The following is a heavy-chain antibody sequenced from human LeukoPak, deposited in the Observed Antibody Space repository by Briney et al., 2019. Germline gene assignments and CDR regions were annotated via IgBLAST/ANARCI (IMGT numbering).Heavy chain of an antibody. D-gene: IGHD6-6*01. CDR3: ARSSYSSSSSV. CDR2: INSDGSEG. Sequence: GGSLRLSCAASGFIFKNYWMGWVRQAPGKGLEWVASINSDGSEGYYADVVKGRFTISRDNAKNSLYLQINSLRAEDTAVYYCARSSYSSSSSVWGQGTMVTVSS. CDR1: GFIFKNYW. V-gene: IGHV3-7*03. J-gene: IGHJ3*01.